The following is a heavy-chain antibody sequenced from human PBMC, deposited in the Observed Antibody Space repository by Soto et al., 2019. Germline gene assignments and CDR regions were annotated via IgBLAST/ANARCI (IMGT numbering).Heavy chain of an antibody. J-gene: IGHJ6*02. CDR1: GYTFTSYY. V-gene: IGHV1-46*03. D-gene: IGHD2-15*01. Sequence: ASVKVSCKASGYTFTSYYMHWVRQAPGQGLEWMGIINPSGGSTIYAQKFQGRVTMTRDTSTSTVYMELSSLRSEDTAVYYCTRRITNQPYRMDVWGQGTTVTVSS. CDR3: TRRITNQPYRMDV. CDR2: INPSGGST.